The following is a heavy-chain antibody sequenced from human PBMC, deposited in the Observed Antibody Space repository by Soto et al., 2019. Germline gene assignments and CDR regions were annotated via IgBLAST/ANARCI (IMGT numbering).Heavy chain of an antibody. Sequence: SETLSLTCTVSGGSISSGGYYWSWIRQHPGKGLEWIGYIYYSGSTYYNPSLKSRVTMSVDTSENQFSLRLSSVTAADTAVYYCARKDSGYADYMDVWGKGTTVTVSS. CDR2: IYYSGST. J-gene: IGHJ6*03. V-gene: IGHV4-31*03. D-gene: IGHD5-12*01. CDR1: GGSISSGGYY. CDR3: ARKDSGYADYMDV.